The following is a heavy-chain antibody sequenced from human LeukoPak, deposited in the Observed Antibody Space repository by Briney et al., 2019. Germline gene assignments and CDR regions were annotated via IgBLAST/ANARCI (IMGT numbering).Heavy chain of an antibody. J-gene: IGHJ4*02. CDR1: GFNFGIYG. Sequence: GTSLRLSCTASGFNFGIYGMHWVRQAPGKGLEWVAVMWDDGTNEYYVESVKGRFTISRDNSKNTLYLQMNSLRAEDTAVYYCAKSGGSSGWYVDYWGQGTLVTVSS. V-gene: IGHV3-33*06. CDR2: MWDDGTNE. CDR3: AKSGGSSGWYVDY. D-gene: IGHD6-19*01.